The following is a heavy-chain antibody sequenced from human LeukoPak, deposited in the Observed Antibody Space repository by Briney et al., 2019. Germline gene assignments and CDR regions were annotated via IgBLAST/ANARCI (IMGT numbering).Heavy chain of an antibody. CDR3: AREGSEYSSSAGFNWFDP. J-gene: IGHJ5*02. V-gene: IGHV1-2*02. Sequence: ASVKVSCKASGYTFTSYDINWVRQATGQGLEWMGWINPNSGGTNYAQKFQGRVTMTRDTSISTAYMELSRLRSDDTAVYYCAREGSEYSSSAGFNWFDPWGQGTLVTVSS. CDR2: INPNSGGT. D-gene: IGHD6-6*01. CDR1: GYTFTSYD.